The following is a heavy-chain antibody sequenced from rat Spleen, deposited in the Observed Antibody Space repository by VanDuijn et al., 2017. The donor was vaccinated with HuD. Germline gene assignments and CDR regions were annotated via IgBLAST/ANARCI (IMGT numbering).Heavy chain of an antibody. J-gene: IGHJ3*01. CDR3: TRVLYSSSFAY. V-gene: IGHV5-29*01. Sequence: EVQLVESDGGLVQPGRSLKLSCVASGFTFSDYGLAWVRQAPTKGLEWVATISYADTSGHSGTYYRDSVKGRFTISRDNAKSTLYLQMNSRRSEDTATYYCTRVLYSSSFAYWGQGTLVTVSS. CDR1: GFTFSDYG. CDR2: ISYADTSGHSGT. D-gene: IGHD1-2*01.